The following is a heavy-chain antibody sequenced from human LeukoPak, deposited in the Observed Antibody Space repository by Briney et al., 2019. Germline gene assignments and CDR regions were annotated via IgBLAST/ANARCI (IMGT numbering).Heavy chain of an antibody. J-gene: IGHJ4*02. CDR3: ARAMTTVTTCDY. CDR1: GGSFSGYY. V-gene: IGHV4-34*01. CDR2: INHSGST. D-gene: IGHD4-17*01. Sequence: TSETLSLTCAVYGGSFSGYYWSWIRQPPGKGLEWIGEINHSGSTNYNPSLKSRVTISVDTSKNQFSLKLSSVTAADTAVYYCARAMTTVTTCDYWGQGTLVTVSS.